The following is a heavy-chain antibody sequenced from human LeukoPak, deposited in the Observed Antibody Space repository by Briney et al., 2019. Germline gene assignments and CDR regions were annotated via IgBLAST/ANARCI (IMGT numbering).Heavy chain of an antibody. D-gene: IGHD5-12*01. CDR2: INQDGSDK. V-gene: IGHV3-7*01. Sequence: GGSLRLSCAASGFTLSSYWMSWVRQAPGKGLEWVANINQDGSDKYYVDSVKGRFTISRDNAKNSLYLQMNSLRAEDTAVYYCARGPSGYHNTGGQGTLVTVSS. CDR1: GFTLSSYW. J-gene: IGHJ4*02. CDR3: ARGPSGYHNT.